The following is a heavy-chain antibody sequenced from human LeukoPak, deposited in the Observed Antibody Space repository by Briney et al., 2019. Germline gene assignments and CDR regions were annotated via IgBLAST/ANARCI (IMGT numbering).Heavy chain of an antibody. D-gene: IGHD3-10*01. V-gene: IGHV4-39*01. CDR3: ARHRYGSGSYRS. Sequence: SETLSLTCTVSGGSFSSSYYYWGWIRQPPGKGLEWIGSIYYSGSTYYSPSLKSRVTISVDTSKNQFSLKLSSVTAADTAVYYCARHRYGSGSYRSWGQGTLVTVSS. CDR1: GGSFSSSYYY. J-gene: IGHJ5*02. CDR2: IYYSGST.